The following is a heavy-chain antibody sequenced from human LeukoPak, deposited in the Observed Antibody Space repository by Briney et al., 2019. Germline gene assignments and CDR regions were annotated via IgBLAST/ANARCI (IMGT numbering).Heavy chain of an antibody. CDR1: GFTFSSFG. V-gene: IGHV3-33*06. D-gene: IGHD3-22*01. CDR3: AKDEDVSSRYSRFEN. J-gene: IGHJ4*02. CDR2: IWSAENNK. Sequence: GRSLRLSCAASGFTFSSFGMHWVRQAPGKGLEWVAVIWSAENNKYYADSVQGRFTISRDNSKNTVFLQMNSLRAEDTAVYYCAKDEDVSSRYSRFENWGQGTLVTVSS.